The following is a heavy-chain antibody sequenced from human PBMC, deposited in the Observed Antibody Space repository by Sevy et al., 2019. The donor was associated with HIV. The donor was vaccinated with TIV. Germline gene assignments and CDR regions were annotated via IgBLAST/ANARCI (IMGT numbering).Heavy chain of an antibody. CDR2: VHNSGRS. Sequence: SETLSLTCTVSGGSISGHYWSWMRQPAGKGLEWIGHVHNSGRSNYNSSLKSRMTMSVDTSKNQFSLRLGSVTAADTAVYYCARDLSVVRYKWRRGDFYYHGMDVWGQGTTVTVSS. CDR3: ARDLSVVRYKWRRGDFYYHGMDV. D-gene: IGHD1-20*01. J-gene: IGHJ6*02. V-gene: IGHV4-4*07. CDR1: GGSISGHY.